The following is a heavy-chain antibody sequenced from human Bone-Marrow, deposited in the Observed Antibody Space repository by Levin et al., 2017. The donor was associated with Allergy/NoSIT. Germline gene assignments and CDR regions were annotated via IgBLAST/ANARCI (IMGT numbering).Heavy chain of an antibody. V-gene: IGHV3-9*01. CDR3: AKAYSSTWYWYFDL. D-gene: IGHD6-13*01. CDR1: GFNFDDYA. CDR2: ISWQSGSI. J-gene: IGHJ2*01. Sequence: SCAASGFNFDDYAMHWVRQAPGKGLEWVSGISWQSGSIDYADSVKGRFTISRDDAKNSLFLQMNSLRPEDTAFYYCAKAYSSTWYWYFDLWGRGTLVTVSS.